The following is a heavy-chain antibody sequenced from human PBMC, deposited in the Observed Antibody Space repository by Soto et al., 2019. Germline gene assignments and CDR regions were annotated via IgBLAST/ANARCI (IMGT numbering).Heavy chain of an antibody. CDR2: ISGGGSNK. V-gene: IGHV3-23*01. Sequence: GGSLRLSCEASGFTFGTYAMSWVRQPPGRGLEWVSVISGGGSNKEYADSVKGRFIISRDNSKNTLYLEMNSLRAEDTAVYYCAKPPDYNWNDYWGQGTLVTVSS. CDR1: GFTFGTYA. J-gene: IGHJ4*02. CDR3: AKPPDYNWNDY. D-gene: IGHD1-20*01.